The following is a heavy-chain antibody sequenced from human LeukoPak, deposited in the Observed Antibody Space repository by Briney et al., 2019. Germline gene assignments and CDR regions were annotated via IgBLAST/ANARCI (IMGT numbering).Heavy chain of an antibody. V-gene: IGHV3-48*03. CDR3: AELGITMIGGV. D-gene: IGHD3-10*02. CDR2: ISSSGSTI. CDR1: GFTFGSTA. Sequence: GGSLRLSCAASGFTFGSTAMNWVRQAPGKGLEWVSYISSSGSTIYYADSVRGRFTISRDNAKNSLYLQMNSLRAEDTAVYYCAELGITMIGGVWGKGTTVTISS. J-gene: IGHJ6*04.